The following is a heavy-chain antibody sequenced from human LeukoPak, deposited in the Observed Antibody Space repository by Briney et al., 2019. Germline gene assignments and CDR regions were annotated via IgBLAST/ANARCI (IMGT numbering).Heavy chain of an antibody. V-gene: IGHV4-34*01. Sequence: SETLSLTCAVYGGSFSGYYWSWIRQPPGKGLEWIGEINHSGSTNYNPSLKSRVTISVDTSKNQFSLKLSSVTAADTAVYYCASAYYYDSSGPHWGWFDPWGQGTLVTVSS. D-gene: IGHD3-22*01. CDR3: ASAYYYDSSGPHWGWFDP. CDR1: GGSFSGYY. J-gene: IGHJ5*02. CDR2: INHSGST.